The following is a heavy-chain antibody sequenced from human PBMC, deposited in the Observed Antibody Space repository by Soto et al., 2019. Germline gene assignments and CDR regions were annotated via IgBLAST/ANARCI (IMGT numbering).Heavy chain of an antibody. D-gene: IGHD6-13*01. J-gene: IGHJ5*02. CDR1: GYTFTIYG. CDR2: ISAYNGNT. Sequence: QVQLVQSGAEVKKPGASVKVSCKASGYTFTIYGISWVRQAPGQGLEWMGWISAYNGNTNYAQKLQGRVTMTTDAYTRTAYMELRSLRSDDTAVYYCARGGAAAGTGGWFDPWGQGTLVTVSS. V-gene: IGHV1-18*01. CDR3: ARGGAAAGTGGWFDP.